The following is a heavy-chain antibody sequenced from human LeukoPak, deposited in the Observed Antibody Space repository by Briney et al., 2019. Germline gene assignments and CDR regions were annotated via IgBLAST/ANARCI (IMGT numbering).Heavy chain of an antibody. V-gene: IGHV3-7*03. Sequence: GGSLRLSCAASAFTFSSYWMSWVRQAPGKGLEWVANIKQDGSEKYYVDSVKGRFTISRDNAKNSLYLQMNSLRAEDTAVYYCAREEGSGWYGYFDLWGRGTLVTVSS. J-gene: IGHJ2*01. CDR3: AREEGSGWYGYFDL. CDR1: AFTFSSYW. D-gene: IGHD6-19*01. CDR2: IKQDGSEK.